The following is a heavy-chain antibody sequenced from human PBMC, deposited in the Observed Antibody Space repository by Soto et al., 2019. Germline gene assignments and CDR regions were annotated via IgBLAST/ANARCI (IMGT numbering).Heavy chain of an antibody. V-gene: IGHV1-69*13. J-gene: IGHJ6*02. CDR3: ARKGAWGSGSYYGLYYYGMDV. CDR1: GGTFSSYA. CDR2: IIPIFGTA. Sequence: ASVKVSCKASGGTFSSYAISWVRQAPGQGLEWMGGIIPIFGTANYAQKFQGRVTITADESTSTAYMELSSLRSEDTAVYYCARKGAWGSGSYYGLYYYGMDVWGQGTTVTVSS. D-gene: IGHD1-26*01.